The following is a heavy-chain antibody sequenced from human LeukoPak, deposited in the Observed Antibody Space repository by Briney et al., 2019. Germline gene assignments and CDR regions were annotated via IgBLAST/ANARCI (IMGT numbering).Heavy chain of an antibody. J-gene: IGHJ6*02. V-gene: IGHV1-2*04. CDR2: INPNSGGT. Sequence: ASVKVSCKASGYTFTDYYIHWVRQAPGQGLEWMGWINPNSGGTNYAQKFQGWVTMTRDTSISTAYMELTRLRSDDTAVYYCARQYQLLSDYYYGMDVWGQGTTVTVSS. CDR1: GYTFTDYY. D-gene: IGHD2-2*01. CDR3: ARQYQLLSDYYYGMDV.